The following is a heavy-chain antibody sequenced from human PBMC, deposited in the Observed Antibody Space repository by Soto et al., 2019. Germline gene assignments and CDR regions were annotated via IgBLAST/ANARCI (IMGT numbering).Heavy chain of an antibody. D-gene: IGHD3-16*02. CDR2: ISAYNGDT. Sequence: QVQLVQSGAEVKKPGASVKVSCKAFGYTFINYGINWVRQAPGQGLEWMGWISAYNGDTTYAQKFQGRVTMTTDTSTSTDYMELRSLRSADAVVDYCASDRIVNVYYYGMDVWGQGTTVTVSS. V-gene: IGHV1-18*01. CDR1: GYTFINYG. CDR3: ASDRIVNVYYYGMDV. J-gene: IGHJ6*02.